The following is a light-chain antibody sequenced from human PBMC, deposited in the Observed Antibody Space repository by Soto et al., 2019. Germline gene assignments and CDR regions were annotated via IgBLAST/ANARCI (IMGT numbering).Light chain of an antibody. CDR2: DVS. CDR3: SSYTSSSTPDV. CDR1: SSDVGGYNY. Sequence: QSVLTQPASVSGSPGQSITISCTGTSSDVGGYNYVSWYQQHPGKAPKLMIYDVSNRPSGVSNRFSGSKSGNTASLTISGLQAEDEADYYCSSYTSSSTPDVFGTGTKVTV. J-gene: IGLJ1*01. V-gene: IGLV2-14*01.